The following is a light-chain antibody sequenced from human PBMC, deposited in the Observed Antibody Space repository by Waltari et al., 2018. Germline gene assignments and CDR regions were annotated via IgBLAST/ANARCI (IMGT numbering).Light chain of an antibody. CDR3: QQYYNTPYT. CDR1: QSVLYSSNNKNY. CDR2: WAS. V-gene: IGKV4-1*01. J-gene: IGKJ2*01. Sequence: DIVMTQSPDSLAVSLGERATVNCNSSQSVLYSSNNKNYLAWYHQKAGQPPKLLIAWASTRESGVPDRFSGSGSGTNFTLTISSLQAEDVAVYYCQQYYNTPYTFGQGTKLEIK.